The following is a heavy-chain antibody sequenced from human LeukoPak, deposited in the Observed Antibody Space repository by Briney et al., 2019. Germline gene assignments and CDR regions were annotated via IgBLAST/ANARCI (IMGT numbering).Heavy chain of an antibody. CDR2: MNPNSGNT. CDR3: ASSYSVTYYYYYGMDV. D-gene: IGHD1-26*01. V-gene: IGHV1-8*01. Sequence: ASLKVSCKASGYTFTSYDINWVRQATGQGLEWMGWMNPNSGNTGYAQKFQGRVTMTRNNSISTAYMELSSLRSEDTAVYYCASSYSVTYYYYYGMDVWGQGTTVTVSS. CDR1: GYTFTSYD. J-gene: IGHJ6*02.